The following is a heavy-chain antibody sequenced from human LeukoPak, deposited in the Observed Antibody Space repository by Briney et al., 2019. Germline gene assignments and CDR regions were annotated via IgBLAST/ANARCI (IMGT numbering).Heavy chain of an antibody. V-gene: IGHV1-2*02. CDR3: ARGSSGYIAEF. J-gene: IGHJ4*02. CDR1: GNTFSGYY. Sequence: ASVKVSCKASGNTFSGYYIHWVRQAPGQGPEYMGWIYPYSGGTNYAQNFQGRVTMTRDTSISTAYMELSRLTSDDTAVYYCARGSSGYIAEFWGQGTLVSVSP. CDR2: IYPYSGGT. D-gene: IGHD3-22*01.